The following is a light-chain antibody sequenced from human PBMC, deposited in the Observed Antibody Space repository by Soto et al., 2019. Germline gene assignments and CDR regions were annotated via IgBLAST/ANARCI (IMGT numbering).Light chain of an antibody. CDR2: GAS. J-gene: IGKJ2*03. CDR1: QGIYNY. CDR3: QQLDSYPQS. Sequence: DIQLTQSTSFLSASVGDRVTITCRASQGIYNYLAWYQQKPGQAPKLLIYGASTLQSGVPSRFSGSGFGTEFTLTISSLQPADFATYYCQQLDSYPQSFGPGTKLEIK. V-gene: IGKV1-9*01.